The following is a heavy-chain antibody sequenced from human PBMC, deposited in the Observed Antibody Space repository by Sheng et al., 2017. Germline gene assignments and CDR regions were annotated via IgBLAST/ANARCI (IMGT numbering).Heavy chain of an antibody. J-gene: IGHJ6*02. CDR1: GFMFSNYW. Sequence: EEQLVESGGDLVQPGGSLRLSCAASGFMFSNYWMHWVRQTPGKGLVWVSRISHDGRTTTYADSVKGRFTISRDDAKNTVYLQANSLRVEDTAVYYCARAPDCGGGTCYSKHYYAMDVWDQGP. CDR3: ARAPDCGGGTCYSKHYYAMDV. CDR2: ISHDGRTT. D-gene: IGHD2-15*01. V-gene: IGHV3-74*01.